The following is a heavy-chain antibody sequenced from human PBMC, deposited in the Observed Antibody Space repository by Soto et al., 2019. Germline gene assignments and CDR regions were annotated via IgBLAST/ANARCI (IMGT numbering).Heavy chain of an antibody. CDR1: GYSFTSYW. J-gene: IGHJ6*02. Sequence: PGESLKISCKGSGYSFTSYWIGWVRQMPGKGLEWMGIIYPGDSDTRYSPSFQGQVTITADKSISTAYLQWSSLKASDTAMYYCARLIAARPPLRYYYGMDVWGQGTTVTVSS. CDR2: IYPGDSDT. V-gene: IGHV5-51*01. D-gene: IGHD6-6*01. CDR3: ARLIAARPPLRYYYGMDV.